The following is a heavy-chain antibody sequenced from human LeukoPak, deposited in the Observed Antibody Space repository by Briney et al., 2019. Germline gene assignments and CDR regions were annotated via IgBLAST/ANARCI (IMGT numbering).Heavy chain of an antibody. V-gene: IGHV3-15*01. CDR1: GVPFSSYW. Sequence: AGGSLRLSCAASGVPFSSYWMSWVRQAPGKGLEWVGRIKSRPDGGTIDYAAPVKGRFTMSRDDSKNTVYLQMNSLKAEDTAVYYCTRSSYTNSWFFYWGQGSLVTVSS. J-gene: IGHJ4*02. CDR2: IKSRPDGGTI. CDR3: TRSSYTNSWFFY. D-gene: IGHD2-8*01.